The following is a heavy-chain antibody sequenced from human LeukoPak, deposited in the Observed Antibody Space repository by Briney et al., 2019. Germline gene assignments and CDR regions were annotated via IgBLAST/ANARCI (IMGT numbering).Heavy chain of an antibody. CDR3: STKGSGYSYGPY. J-gene: IGHJ4*02. CDR2: IKSKSDGGTT. CDR1: GFTFTIAW. D-gene: IGHD5-24*01. V-gene: IGHV3-15*01. Sequence: PGGSLRLSCAASGFTFTIAWMNWVRQAPGKGLEWVGRIKSKSDGGTTDYAAPVKGRFTISRDDSKNMLYLQMNSLKTEDTAVYYCSTKGSGYSYGPYWGQGTLVTVSS.